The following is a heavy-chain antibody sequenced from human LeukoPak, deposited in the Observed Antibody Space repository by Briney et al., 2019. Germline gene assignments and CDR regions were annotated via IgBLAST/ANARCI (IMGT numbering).Heavy chain of an antibody. J-gene: IGHJ4*02. CDR1: GGSISSNSYY. CDR2: IYYSGST. Sequence: SETLSLTCTVSGGSISSNSYYWGWIRQPPGKALEWIGSIYYSGSTYNNPSLKSRVTISVDTSKNQFPLRLSSVTAADTAVYYCARLFGWAVSLKYYFDYWGQGTLVTVSS. CDR3: ARLFGWAVSLKYYFDY. V-gene: IGHV4-39*01. D-gene: IGHD3-16*01.